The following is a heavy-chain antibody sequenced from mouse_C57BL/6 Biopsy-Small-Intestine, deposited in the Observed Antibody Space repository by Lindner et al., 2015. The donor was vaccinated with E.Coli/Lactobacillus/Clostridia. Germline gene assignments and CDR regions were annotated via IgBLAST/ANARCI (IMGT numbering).Heavy chain of an antibody. CDR3: ARLDGSYRYFDV. CDR2: IFPGDGDS. V-gene: IGHV1-82*01. CDR1: GYAFSSSW. J-gene: IGHJ1*01. D-gene: IGHD1-1*02. Sequence: VQLQEVWPELVKPGASVKISCKASGYAFSSSWMNWVKQRPGKGLEWIGRIFPGDGDSNYNGKFKGKATLTADKSSSTVYMELSSLTSEDSAVYFCARLDGSYRYFDVWGAGTTVTVSS.